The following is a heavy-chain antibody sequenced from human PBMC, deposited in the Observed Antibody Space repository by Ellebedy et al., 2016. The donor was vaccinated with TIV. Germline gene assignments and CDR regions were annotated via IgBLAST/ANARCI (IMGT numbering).Heavy chain of an antibody. V-gene: IGHV3-9*01. Sequence: SLKISCAASGFIFDDAAMHWVRQAPGKGLEWVSGITWNSGNIDYADSVKGRFTISRDNAKKSLYLQMKSLRVEDTALYYCAKEGDRSGYYGHYGMDVWGQGTTVTVSS. D-gene: IGHD3-22*01. CDR3: AKEGDRSGYYGHYGMDV. J-gene: IGHJ6*02. CDR1: GFIFDDAA. CDR2: ITWNSGNI.